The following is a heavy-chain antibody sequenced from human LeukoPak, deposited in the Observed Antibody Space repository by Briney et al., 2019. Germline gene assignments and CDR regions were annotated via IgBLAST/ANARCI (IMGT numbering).Heavy chain of an antibody. CDR3: ARSYSSYSSSWFGPFDY. CDR1: GFTFSTYP. CDR2: IDPSSSYI. V-gene: IGHV3-21*04. J-gene: IGHJ4*02. Sequence: PGGSLRLSCSASGFTFSTYPMNWVRQAPGKGLEWVSSIDPSSSYIYYADSVRGRFTISRDNAQNSLYLQVNSLRAEDTAVYYCARSYSSYSSSWFGPFDYWGQGTLVTVSS. D-gene: IGHD6-13*01.